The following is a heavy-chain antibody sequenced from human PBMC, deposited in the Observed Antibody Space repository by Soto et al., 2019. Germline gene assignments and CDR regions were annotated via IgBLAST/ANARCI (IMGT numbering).Heavy chain of an antibody. V-gene: IGHV3-21*01. Sequence: RRLSCAASGFSFSTYSMHWVRQAPGMGLEWVSSISGPSNYLHYADSVNGRFTISRDNAKNSLSLQLNSLRAEDTAVYFCARGIFWGGGFFDYWGLGTLVTSPQ. CDR1: GFSFSTYS. J-gene: IGHJ4*02. CDR2: ISGPSNYL. D-gene: IGHD3-16*01. CDR3: ARGIFWGGGFFDY.